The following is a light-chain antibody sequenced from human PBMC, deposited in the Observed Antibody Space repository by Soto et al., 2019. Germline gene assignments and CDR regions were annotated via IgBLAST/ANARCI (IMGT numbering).Light chain of an antibody. Sequence: DIQMTQSPSSLSASVGDTVTITCRASQSISVHLNWYQQKPGKVHKLLIYAASNLQSGVPSSFSGSGSETDFALTISSLQPEDFATYYCQQSDITPYTFGQGTKLQIK. V-gene: IGKV1-39*01. CDR3: QQSDITPYT. CDR1: QSISVH. J-gene: IGKJ2*01. CDR2: AAS.